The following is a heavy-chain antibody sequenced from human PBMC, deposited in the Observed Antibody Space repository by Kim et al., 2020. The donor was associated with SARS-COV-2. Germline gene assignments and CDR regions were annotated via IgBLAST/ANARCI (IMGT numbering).Heavy chain of an antibody. J-gene: IGHJ5*02. CDR1: GYTFTGYY. CDR3: AREGITMVRGVRSWFDP. CDR2: INPNSGGT. V-gene: IGHV1-2*02. Sequence: ASVKVSCKASGYTFTGYYMHWVRQAPGQGLEWMGWINPNSGGTNYAQKFQSRVTMTRDTSISTAYMELSRLRSDGTAVYYCAREGITMVRGVRSWFDPWGQGTLVTVSS. D-gene: IGHD3-10*01.